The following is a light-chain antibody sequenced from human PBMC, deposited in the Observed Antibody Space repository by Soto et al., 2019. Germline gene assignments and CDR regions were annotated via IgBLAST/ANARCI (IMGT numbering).Light chain of an antibody. V-gene: IGKV3-20*01. J-gene: IGKJ1*01. CDR3: QQYASSLT. Sequence: EIVLTQSPGSLSLSLGERATHSCRASQSVDSAFFAWYQQKPGQPPRLLMYGASRRATGIPDRFSGSGSGTDFTLTISRLETEDFAVYYCQQYASSLTFGQGTKVEI. CDR1: QSVDSAF. CDR2: GAS.